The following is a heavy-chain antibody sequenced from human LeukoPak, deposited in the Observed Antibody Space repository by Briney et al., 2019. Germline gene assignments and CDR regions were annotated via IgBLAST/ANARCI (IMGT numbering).Heavy chain of an antibody. CDR3: AKDQSYYDTSAYYDY. CDR1: GGSLSSGDYY. D-gene: IGHD3-22*01. Sequence: SQTLSLTCTVSGGSLSSGDYYWSRIRQPPGKGLEWIGYIYYSGSTYYNPSLKSRVTISVDTSKNQFSLKLSSVTAADTAVYYCAKDQSYYDTSAYYDYWGQGTLVTVSS. CDR2: IYYSGST. V-gene: IGHV4-30-4*01. J-gene: IGHJ4*02.